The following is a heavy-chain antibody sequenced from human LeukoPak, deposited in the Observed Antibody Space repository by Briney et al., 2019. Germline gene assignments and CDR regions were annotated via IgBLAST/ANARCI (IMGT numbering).Heavy chain of an antibody. CDR2: ISDSGDIT. V-gene: IGHV3-23*01. CDR3: AKDRRGGSYYAATLDI. D-gene: IGHD1-26*01. CDR1: GCTFSSYA. J-gene: IGHJ3*02. Sequence: PGGSLRLSCAASGCTFSSYAMSWVRQAPGKGLEWVSGISDSGDITYYADSVKGRFTISRDNSKNTLYVQMNSLRVEDTAVYFCAKDRRGGSYYAATLDIWGPGTMVTVSS.